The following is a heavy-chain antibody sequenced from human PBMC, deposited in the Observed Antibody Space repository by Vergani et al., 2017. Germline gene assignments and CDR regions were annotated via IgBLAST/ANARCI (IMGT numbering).Heavy chain of an antibody. CDR1: GGTFSSYT. Sequence: QVQLVQSGAEVKKPGSSVKVSCKASGGTFSSYTISWVRQAPGQGLEWMGWINPNSGGTNYAQKFQGRVTMTRDTSISTAYMELSRLRSDDTAVCYCAREGESSSWTGGNYYGMDVWGQGTTVTVSS. J-gene: IGHJ6*02. CDR3: AREGESSSWTGGNYYGMDV. D-gene: IGHD6-13*01. CDR2: INPNSGGT. V-gene: IGHV1-2*02.